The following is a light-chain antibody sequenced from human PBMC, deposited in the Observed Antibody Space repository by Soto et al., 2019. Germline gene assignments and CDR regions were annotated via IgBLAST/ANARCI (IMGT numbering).Light chain of an antibody. CDR1: QAISSW. J-gene: IGKJ4*01. V-gene: IGKV1-12*01. CDR3: QQARSFPLT. CDR2: SAS. Sequence: DIQMTQSPSSVAASLGDRVTITCRASQAISSWLAWYQQKPGRAPKLLIYSASSLQNGAPSRFTGSGSGTDFTLTITSLQPDDTEIYYCQQARSFPLTFGGGTKVDIK.